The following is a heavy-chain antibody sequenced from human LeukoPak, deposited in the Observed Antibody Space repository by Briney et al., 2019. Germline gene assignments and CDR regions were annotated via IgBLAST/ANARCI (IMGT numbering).Heavy chain of an antibody. CDR1: GFSFSDYS. D-gene: IGHD3-22*01. V-gene: IGHV3-21*01. Sequence: PGGSLRLSCAASGFSFSDYSMNWVRQAPGKGLEWVSFISSYSTYIYYADSLKGRFTIFRDNAKNSLYLQMNSLRAEDTAVYYCARDSFAGYDSSGYSSYDYWGQGTLVTVSS. CDR3: ARDSFAGYDSSGYSSYDY. CDR2: ISSYSTYI. J-gene: IGHJ4*02.